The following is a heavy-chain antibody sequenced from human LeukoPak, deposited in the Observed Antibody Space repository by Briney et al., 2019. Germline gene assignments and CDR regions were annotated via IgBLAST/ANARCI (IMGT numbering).Heavy chain of an antibody. CDR1: GGSISSSNW. CDR3: ARENIVGATLRYYGMDV. Sequence: PSGTLFLTCAVSGGSISSSNWWSWVRQPPGKGLEWIGEIYHSGSTNYNPSLKSRVTISVDKSKNQFSLKLSSVTAADTAVYYCARENIVGATLRYYGMDVWGQGTTVTVSS. CDR2: IYHSGST. D-gene: IGHD1-26*01. V-gene: IGHV4-4*02. J-gene: IGHJ6*02.